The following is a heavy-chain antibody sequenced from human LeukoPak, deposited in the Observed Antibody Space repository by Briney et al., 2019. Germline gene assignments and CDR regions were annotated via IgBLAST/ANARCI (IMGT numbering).Heavy chain of an antibody. V-gene: IGHV3-33*06. CDR3: AKGPGRGTPDAFDI. Sequence: AGGSLRLSCAASGFTFSSYGMHLVRQAPGKGLEWVAVIWYDGSNKYYADPVKGRFTISRDNSKNTLYLQMNSLRAEDTAVYYCAKGPGRGTPDAFDIWGQGTMVTVSS. D-gene: IGHD3-10*01. J-gene: IGHJ3*02. CDR2: IWYDGSNK. CDR1: GFTFSSYG.